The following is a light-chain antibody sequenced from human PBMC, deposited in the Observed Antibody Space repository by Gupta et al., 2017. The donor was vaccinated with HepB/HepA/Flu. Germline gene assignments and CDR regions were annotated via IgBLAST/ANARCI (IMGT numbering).Light chain of an antibody. CDR2: LEDSGSY. Sequence: QPVPSHSSSASAALGSAVKLTCTLSSGHSSFIIAWHQQQPGKAPRYLMTLEDSGSYNKGSGVPDRFSGSSSGADRDLTISNLQSEDEADYYCETWDSNTRVFGGGTKLTVL. CDR1: SGHSSFI. V-gene: IGLV4-60*03. J-gene: IGLJ2*01. CDR3: ETWDSNTRV.